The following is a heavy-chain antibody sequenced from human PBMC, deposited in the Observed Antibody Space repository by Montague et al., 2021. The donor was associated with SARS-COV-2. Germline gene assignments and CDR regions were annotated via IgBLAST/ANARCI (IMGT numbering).Heavy chain of an antibody. V-gene: IGHV4-30-2*01. D-gene: IGHD3-10*01. CDR3: ARLKVAPIGGWNGFDP. Sequence: TLSLTCSLSGGSISSGGFSWSWIRQPPGKGLEWIGHIFHTGTPHYSPSLKSRVTISIDRSKNQFSLNLDSVTAADTAVYYCARLKVAPIGGWNGFDPWGQGILVTVSS. J-gene: IGHJ5*02. CDR2: IFHTGTP. CDR1: GGSISSGGFS.